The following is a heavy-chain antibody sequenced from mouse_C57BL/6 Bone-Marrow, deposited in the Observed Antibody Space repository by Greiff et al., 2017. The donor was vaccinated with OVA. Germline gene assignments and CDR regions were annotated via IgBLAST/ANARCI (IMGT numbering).Heavy chain of an antibody. V-gene: IGHV1-22*01. CDR3: AKEDDGFAY. J-gene: IGHJ3*01. CDR2: INPNNGGT. D-gene: IGHD2-12*01. CDR1: GYTFTDYN. Sequence: EVKLVESGPELVKPGASVKMSCKASGYTFTDYNMHWVKQSHGKSLEWIGYINPNNGGTSYNQKFKGKATLTVNKSSSTAYMELRSLTSEDSAVYDWAKEDDGFAYWGQGTLVTVSA.